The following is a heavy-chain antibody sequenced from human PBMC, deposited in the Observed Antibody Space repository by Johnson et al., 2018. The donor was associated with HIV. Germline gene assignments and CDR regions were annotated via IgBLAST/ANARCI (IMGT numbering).Heavy chain of an antibody. V-gene: IGHV3-53*01. CDR1: GFTVSSNY. CDR2: IYSGGST. CDR3: ARQGGRVFYAFGI. Sequence: VQLVESGGGLIQSGGSLRLSCAASGFTVSSNYMSWVRQAPGKGLEWVSVIYSGGSTYYADSMKGRFTISRDNSKNTLYLQMNSLRAEDTAVYYCARQGGRVFYAFGIWGPGTMVTVSS. J-gene: IGHJ3*02. D-gene: IGHD3-16*01.